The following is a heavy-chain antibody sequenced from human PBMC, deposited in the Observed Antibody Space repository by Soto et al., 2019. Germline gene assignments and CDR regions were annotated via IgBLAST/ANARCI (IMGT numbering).Heavy chain of an antibody. CDR1: GYTFTSYY. Sequence: ASVKVSYKASGYTFTSYYMHWVRQAPGQGLEWMGIINPSGGSTSYAQKFQGRVTMTRDTSTSTVYMELSSLRSEDTAVYYCARDRSDYGDYFSVGRGFDIWGQGTMVTVSS. J-gene: IGHJ3*02. D-gene: IGHD4-17*01. CDR3: ARDRSDYGDYFSVGRGFDI. V-gene: IGHV1-46*01. CDR2: INPSGGST.